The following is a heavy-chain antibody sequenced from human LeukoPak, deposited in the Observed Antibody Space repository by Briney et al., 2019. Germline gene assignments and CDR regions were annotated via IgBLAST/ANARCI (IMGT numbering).Heavy chain of an antibody. Sequence: ASVKVSCKASGYTFTGYYMHWVRQATGKGLEWMGGFDPENGDTIYAQNFEGRVTMTEDTSIDTAYMELSSLRSEDTAVYYCATDDPRDFDWLPLDSWGQGTLVTVSS. CDR1: GYTFTGYY. D-gene: IGHD3-9*01. V-gene: IGHV1-24*01. J-gene: IGHJ4*02. CDR2: FDPENGDT. CDR3: ATDDPRDFDWLPLDS.